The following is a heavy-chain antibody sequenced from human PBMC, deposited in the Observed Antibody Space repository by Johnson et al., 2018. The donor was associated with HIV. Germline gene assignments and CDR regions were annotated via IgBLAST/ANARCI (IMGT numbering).Heavy chain of an antibody. J-gene: IGHJ3*02. Sequence: VQLVESGGGVVRPGGSLRLSCVASGISFSSYWMHWVRQAPGKGLVWVSRIKSDGTSTNYADSVKGRFTISRDNARNSLYLQMNSLRAEDTAVYYCASLYSGYDNDAFDIWGQGTMVTVSS. V-gene: IGHV3-74*02. CDR2: IKSDGTST. CDR3: ASLYSGYDNDAFDI. D-gene: IGHD5-12*01. CDR1: GISFSSYW.